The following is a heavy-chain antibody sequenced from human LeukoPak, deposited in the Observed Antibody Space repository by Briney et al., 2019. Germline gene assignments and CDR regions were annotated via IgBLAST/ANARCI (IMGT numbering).Heavy chain of an antibody. CDR2: ISGSDDGT. J-gene: IGHJ4*02. D-gene: IGHD3-10*01. CDR3: AKDLVTGSLDY. CDR1: GFTVSSNY. Sequence: GGSLRLSCAASGFTVSSNYMSWVRQAPGKGLEWVSAISGSDDGTYYADSVKGRFTISRDNSRNTLYLQMNSLRADDTAVYYCAKDLVTGSLDYWGQGTLVTVSS. V-gene: IGHV3-23*01.